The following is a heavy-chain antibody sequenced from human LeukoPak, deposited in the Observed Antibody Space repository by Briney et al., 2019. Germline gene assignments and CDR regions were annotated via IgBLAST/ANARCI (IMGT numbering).Heavy chain of an antibody. CDR1: GFTFDDYG. V-gene: IGHV3-20*01. CDR2: INWNGGST. J-gene: IGHJ4*02. Sequence: GGSLRLSCAASGFTFDDYGMSWVRQAPGKGLEWVSGINWNGGSTGYADSVKGRFTISRDNAKNSLYLQTNSLRAEDTALYHCAREEVITFGGVIVIRSHFDYWGQGTLVTVSS. D-gene: IGHD3-16*02. CDR3: AREEVITFGGVIVIRSHFDY.